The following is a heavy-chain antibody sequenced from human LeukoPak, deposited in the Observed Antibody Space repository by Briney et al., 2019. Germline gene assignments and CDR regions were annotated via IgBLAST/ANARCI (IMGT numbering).Heavy chain of an antibody. J-gene: IGHJ4*02. CDR1: GGSISSYY. CDR2: ISTSGST. Sequence: SETLSLTCTVSGGSISSYYWSWIRQPAGKGLESIGHISTSGSTNYNPSLKSRVTMSVDTSKNQFSLRLSSVTAADTAVYYCARGQKYRSGYTVTELGSGYFDYWGQGTLVTVSS. D-gene: IGHD5-18*01. CDR3: ARGQKYRSGYTVTELGSGYFDY. V-gene: IGHV4-4*07.